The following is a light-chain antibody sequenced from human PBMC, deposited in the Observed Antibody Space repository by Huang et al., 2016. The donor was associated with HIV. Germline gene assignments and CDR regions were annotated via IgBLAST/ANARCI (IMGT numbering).Light chain of an antibody. CDR3: QQYYGTPRT. V-gene: IGKV4-1*01. Sequence: DIVMTQSPESLTVSLGERATINCKSSQSVLFGASNRNYLAWYQQKPGQPPKLLIYWASIRESGVPDRGSGRGSGTDFTRTISSLQAEDVAVYDWQQYYGTPRTFGQGTKVEIK. CDR1: QSVLFGASNRNY. J-gene: IGKJ1*01. CDR2: WAS.